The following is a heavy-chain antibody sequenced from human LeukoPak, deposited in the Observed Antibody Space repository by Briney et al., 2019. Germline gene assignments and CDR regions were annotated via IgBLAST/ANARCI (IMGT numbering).Heavy chain of an antibody. CDR2: IKQDGSEK. CDR1: GFTFCNYW. J-gene: IGHJ4*02. Sequence: PGGSLRLSCAASGFTFCNYWMSWVRQAPGKGLEWVANIKQDGSEKYYVDSVKGRFTISRDNAKNSLYLQMNSLRAEDTAVYYCARDLGYSGSYRGYFDYWGQGTLVTVSS. D-gene: IGHD1-26*01. V-gene: IGHV3-7*01. CDR3: ARDLGYSGSYRGYFDY.